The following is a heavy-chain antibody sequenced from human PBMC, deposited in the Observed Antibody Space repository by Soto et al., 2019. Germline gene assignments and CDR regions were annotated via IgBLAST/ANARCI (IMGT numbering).Heavy chain of an antibody. V-gene: IGHV1-46*01. D-gene: IGHD6-13*01. J-gene: IGHJ6*02. CDR1: VNTFSSYY. Sequence: XSVKVSCKASVNTFSSYYMRVVRQAPGQGLEWMGIVNPSGGSTSYAQKFQGRVTMTRDTSTSTVYMELRSLRYEDTAVYYCARDPEGTAAGREAGMEVWGQGTRVTVS. CDR2: VNPSGGST. CDR3: ARDPEGTAAGREAGMEV.